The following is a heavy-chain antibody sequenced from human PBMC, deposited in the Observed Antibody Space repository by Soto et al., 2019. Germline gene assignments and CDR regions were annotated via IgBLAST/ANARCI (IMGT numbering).Heavy chain of an antibody. Sequence: DSVKGRFTISRDNSKNTLYLQMNSLRAEDTAVYYCASTLTYYYDSSGYYPPDYWGQGTLVTVSS. D-gene: IGHD3-22*01. CDR3: ASTLTYYYDSSGYYPPDY. V-gene: IGHV3-30*07. J-gene: IGHJ4*02.